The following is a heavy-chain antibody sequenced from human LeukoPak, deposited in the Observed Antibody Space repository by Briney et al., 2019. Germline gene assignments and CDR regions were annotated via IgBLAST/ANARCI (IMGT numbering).Heavy chain of an antibody. D-gene: IGHD1-1*01. Sequence: GGSLRLSCVASGFTFSSYAMTCVRQAPGKGLECVSVISGSGSNTDYADSVKSRFTISRDNSKNTLSLQMNSLRAEDTAVYYCAKVVGTGTTPTDYWGQGTLVTVSS. CDR2: ISGSGSNT. CDR3: AKVVGTGTTPTDY. V-gene: IGHV3-23*01. CDR1: GFTFSSYA. J-gene: IGHJ4*02.